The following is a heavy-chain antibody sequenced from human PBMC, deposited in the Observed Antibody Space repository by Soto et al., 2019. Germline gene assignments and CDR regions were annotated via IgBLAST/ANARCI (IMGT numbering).Heavy chain of an antibody. Sequence: LRLSCAASGFTFSSYAMSWVRQSPGKGLEWVSAISGSGGSTYYADSVKGRFTISRDNSKNTLYLQMNSLRAEDTAVYYCAKDLTGYDFWSGYYRDYYYYGMDVWGQGTTVTVSS. CDR2: ISGSGGST. CDR1: GFTFSSYA. J-gene: IGHJ6*02. V-gene: IGHV3-23*01. CDR3: AKDLTGYDFWSGYYRDYYYYGMDV. D-gene: IGHD3-3*01.